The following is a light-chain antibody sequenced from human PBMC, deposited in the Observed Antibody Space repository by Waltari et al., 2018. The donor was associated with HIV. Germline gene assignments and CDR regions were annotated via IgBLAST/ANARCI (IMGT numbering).Light chain of an antibody. V-gene: IGKV3-20*01. J-gene: IGKJ4*01. CDR2: GAS. Sequence: EIVLTQSPGTLSLSPGERATISCRASQSVSSSYLAWYQQKPGQTPRLLIYGASSRAAGIPDRFSGSGSGTDFTLTISRLEPEDFAVYYCQQYGSSLPLTFGGGTKVEIK. CDR1: QSVSSSY. CDR3: QQYGSSLPLT.